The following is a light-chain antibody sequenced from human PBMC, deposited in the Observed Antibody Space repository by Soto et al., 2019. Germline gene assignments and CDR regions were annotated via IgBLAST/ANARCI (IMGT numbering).Light chain of an antibody. Sequence: EIVLTQSPGTLSLSPGERATLSCRASQSISNSNLAWYRQKPGQAPRLLIFGASNRATGIPDRFSGSGSGTDFTLTISRLEPEDFAVYHCQQYGTSPWTFGQGTKVEVK. J-gene: IGKJ1*01. CDR1: QSISNSN. V-gene: IGKV3-20*01. CDR2: GAS. CDR3: QQYGTSPWT.